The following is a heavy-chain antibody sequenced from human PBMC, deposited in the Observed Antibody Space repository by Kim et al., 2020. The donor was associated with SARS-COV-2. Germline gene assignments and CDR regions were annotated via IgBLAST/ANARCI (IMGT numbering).Heavy chain of an antibody. V-gene: IGHV3-74*01. J-gene: IGHJ4*02. D-gene: IGHD3-22*01. Sequence: DSVKGRFTISRDNAKNTLYLQMNSLRAEDTAVYYCARWYGDYYDSSGYPYWGQGTLVTVSS. CDR3: ARWYGDYYDSSGYPY.